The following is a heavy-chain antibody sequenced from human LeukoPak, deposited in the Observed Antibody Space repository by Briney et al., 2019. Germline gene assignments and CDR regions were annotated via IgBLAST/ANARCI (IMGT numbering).Heavy chain of an antibody. CDR1: GFTFSSHW. CDR2: INSDGSST. D-gene: IGHD6-13*01. V-gene: IGHV3-74*01. J-gene: IGHJ4*02. CDR3: ARDGSPEAGKDLDY. Sequence: GGSLRLSCAASGFTFSSHWMHWVRRAPGKGLVWVSRINSDGSSTSYADSVKGRFTISRDNAKNTLYLQMNSLRAEDTAVYYCARDGSPEAGKDLDYWGQGILVTVSS.